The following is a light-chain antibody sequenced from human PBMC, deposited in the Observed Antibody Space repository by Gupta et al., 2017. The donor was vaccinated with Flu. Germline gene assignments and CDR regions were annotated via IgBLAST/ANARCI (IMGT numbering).Light chain of an antibody. J-gene: IGLJ2*01. CDR3: CSYAGSYTFV. CDR2: DVS. Sequence: SALTQPRSVSGSPGQSVPISCTGTGRDVGGYNYVSWYRQHPGEAPKLILSDVSKRPSGVPDRFSGSKSGNTASLTISGLQVDDEADYYCCSYAGSYTFVFGGGTQLTVL. CDR1: GRDVGGYNY. V-gene: IGLV2-11*01.